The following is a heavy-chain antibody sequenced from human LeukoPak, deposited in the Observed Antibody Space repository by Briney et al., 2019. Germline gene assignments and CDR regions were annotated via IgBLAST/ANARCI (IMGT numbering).Heavy chain of an antibody. D-gene: IGHD7-27*01. J-gene: IGHJ4*02. CDR3: ARDNWGNDY. CDR2: INPNSGGT. Sequence: GASVKVSCKASGYTFTGYFMHWVRQAPGQGLEWMGWINPNSGGTNYAQDFQGRVTITRDTSISTAYMKLSSLTCDDTAVYYCARDNWGNDYWGQGTLVTVSS. CDR1: GYTFTGYF. V-gene: IGHV1-2*02.